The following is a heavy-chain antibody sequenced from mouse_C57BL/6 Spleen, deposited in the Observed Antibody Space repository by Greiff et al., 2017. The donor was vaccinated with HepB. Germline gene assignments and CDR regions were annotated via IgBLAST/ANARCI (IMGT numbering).Heavy chain of an antibody. V-gene: IGHV1-82*01. D-gene: IGHD3-2*02. CDR1: GYAFSSSW. CDR3: ARWRLFYAMDY. J-gene: IGHJ4*01. CDR2: IYPGDGDT. Sequence: VQRVESGPELVKPGASVKISCKASGYAFSSSWMNWVKQRPGKGLEWIGRIYPGDGDTNYNGKFKGKATLTADKSSSTAYRQLSRLTSEDSAVYFCARWRLFYAMDYWGQGTSVTVSS.